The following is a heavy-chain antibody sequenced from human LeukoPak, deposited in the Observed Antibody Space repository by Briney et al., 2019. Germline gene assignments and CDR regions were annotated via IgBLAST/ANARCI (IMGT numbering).Heavy chain of an antibody. V-gene: IGHV1-2*02. J-gene: IGHJ4*02. CDR3: ARTSYYYDSSALRY. D-gene: IGHD3-22*01. CDR2: INPNSGGT. Sequence: GASVKVSCKASGYTFTGYYIHWVRQAPGQGLEWMGWINPNSGGTNYAQKFQGRVTMTRDTSISTAYMELSRLISDDTAVYYCARTSYYYDSSALRYWGQGTLVTVSS. CDR1: GYTFTGYY.